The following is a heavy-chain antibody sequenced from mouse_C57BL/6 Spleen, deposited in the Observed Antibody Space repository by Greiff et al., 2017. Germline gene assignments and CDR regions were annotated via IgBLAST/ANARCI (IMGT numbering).Heavy chain of an antibody. V-gene: IGHV1-55*01. D-gene: IGHD1-1*01. J-gene: IGHJ4*01. CDR3: ARRDYYGSSPYAMDY. CDR1: GYTFTSYW. CDR2: IYPGSGST. Sequence: QVQLQQPGAELVKPGASVKMSCKASGYTFTSYWITWVKQRPGQGLEWIGDIYPGSGSTNYNEKFKSKATLTVDTSSSTAYMQLSSLTSEDSAVYYCARRDYYGSSPYAMDYWGQGTSGTVSS.